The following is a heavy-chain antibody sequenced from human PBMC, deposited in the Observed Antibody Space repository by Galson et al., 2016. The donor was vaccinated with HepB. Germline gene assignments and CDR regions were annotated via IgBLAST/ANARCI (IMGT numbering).Heavy chain of an antibody. CDR2: VYPGDFDI. V-gene: IGHV5-51*01. J-gene: IGHJ6*02. CDR3: AKSLTGSYDFWGAIFKYYAMDV. Sequence: QSGAEVKKPGESLKISCRGSGYTFDSYWIGWVRQMPGKGLEWMAIVYPGDFDIRYSPSFQGQVTISVDKSISTAYLQWSSLTASDPAMYYWAKSLTGSYDFWGAIFKYYAMDVWGQGTTVIVS. D-gene: IGHD3-3*01. CDR1: GYTFDSYW.